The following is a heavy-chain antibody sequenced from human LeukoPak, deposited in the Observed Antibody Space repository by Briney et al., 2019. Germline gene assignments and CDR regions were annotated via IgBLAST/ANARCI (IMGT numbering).Heavy chain of an antibody. CDR1: GFTFSSYS. CDR2: ISSSSSSI. J-gene: IGHJ4*02. Sequence: GGSLRLSCAASGFTFSSYSMTWVRQAPGKGLEWVSSISSSSSSIYYADSVMGRFTISRDNAKNSLYLQMNSLRAEDTAVYYCARDSSGGDYWGQGTLVTVSS. V-gene: IGHV3-21*01. CDR3: ARDSSGGDY.